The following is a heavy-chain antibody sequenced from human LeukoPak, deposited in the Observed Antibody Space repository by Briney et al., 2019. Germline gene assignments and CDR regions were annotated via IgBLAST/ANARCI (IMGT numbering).Heavy chain of an antibody. CDR1: GGTFSSYA. D-gene: IGHD1-1*01. J-gene: IGHJ4*02. V-gene: IGHV1-69*04. CDR2: IIPILGIA. CDR3: ARGTGAAGLIDY. Sequence: GASVKVSCKASGGTFSSYAISWVRQAPGQGLEWTGRIIPILGIANYAQKFQGRVTITADKSTSTAYMELSSLRSEDTAVYYCARGTGAAGLIDYWGQGTLVTVSS.